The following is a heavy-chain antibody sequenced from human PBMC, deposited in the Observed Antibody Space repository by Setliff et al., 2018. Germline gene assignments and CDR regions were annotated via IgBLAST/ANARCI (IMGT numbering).Heavy chain of an antibody. J-gene: IGHJ5*02. Sequence: SETLSLTCTVPGGSISSSSYYWGWIRQPPGKGLEWIGSIFYSGSTYYNPSLKSRVTISVDTSKNQFSLKLSSVTAADTAVYYCARPSKYYDILTGYYHNWFDPWGQGTQVTVSS. CDR2: IFYSGST. CDR3: ARPSKYYDILTGYYHNWFDP. V-gene: IGHV4-39*01. CDR1: GGSISSSSYY. D-gene: IGHD3-9*01.